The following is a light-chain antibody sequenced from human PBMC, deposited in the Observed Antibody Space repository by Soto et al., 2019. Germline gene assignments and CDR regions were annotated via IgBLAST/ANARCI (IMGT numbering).Light chain of an antibody. Sequence: DTQMTQSPSSLSASVGDRVTITCRASQTINNYLNWYQQKPGKAPKLLIYAASSLQSGVPSRFSGSGSGTDFTLTISSLQAEDSATYFCQESITAPLTFGGGTKVEVK. CDR2: AAS. V-gene: IGKV1-39*01. J-gene: IGKJ4*01. CDR1: QTINNY. CDR3: QESITAPLT.